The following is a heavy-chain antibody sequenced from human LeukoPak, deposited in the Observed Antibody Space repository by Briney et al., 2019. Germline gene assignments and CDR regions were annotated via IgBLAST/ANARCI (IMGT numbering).Heavy chain of an antibody. D-gene: IGHD2-15*01. CDR1: GFTFSSYA. V-gene: IGHV3-23*01. CDR3: AKDLGNIVVVVAATSY. Sequence: PGGSLRLSCAASGFTFSSYAMNWVRQAPGKGLEWVSAISGSGGSTYYADSVKGRFTISRDNSKNTLYLQMNSLRAEDTAVYYCAKDLGNIVVVVAATSYWGQGTLVTVSS. J-gene: IGHJ4*02. CDR2: ISGSGGST.